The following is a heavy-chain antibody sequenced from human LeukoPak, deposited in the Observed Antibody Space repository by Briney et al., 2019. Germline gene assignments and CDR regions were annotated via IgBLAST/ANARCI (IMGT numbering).Heavy chain of an antibody. CDR2: IVPSGST. CDR1: GASTRNYY. V-gene: IGHV4-4*07. Sequence: SETLSLTCTVSGASTRNYYWSWIRQPAGKGLEWIGRIVPSGSTNYNPSLKSRVTISVDTSKNQFSLKLSSVTAADTAVYYCARVRGGGRYDYVWGSYRYEYYFDYWGQGTLVTVSS. D-gene: IGHD3-16*02. J-gene: IGHJ4*02. CDR3: ARVRGGGRYDYVWGSYRYEYYFDY.